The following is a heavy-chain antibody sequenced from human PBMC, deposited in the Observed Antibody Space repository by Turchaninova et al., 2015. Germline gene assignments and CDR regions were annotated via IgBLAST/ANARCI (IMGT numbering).Heavy chain of an antibody. J-gene: IGHJ3*02. V-gene: IGHV3-30*01. Sequence: QVQLVESGGGVVQPWTSLRLSCAASGSTFSTFVMHWVRQAPGKGLEWVAGVSHDGRGTYYADSVKGRFTISRDNSKNALFLEMNSLRIDDTAVYYCAKDGHSNGRAGTFDIWGQGTMVTVSS. CDR1: GSTFSTFV. CDR2: VSHDGRGT. CDR3: AKDGHSNGRAGTFDI. D-gene: IGHD6-19*01.